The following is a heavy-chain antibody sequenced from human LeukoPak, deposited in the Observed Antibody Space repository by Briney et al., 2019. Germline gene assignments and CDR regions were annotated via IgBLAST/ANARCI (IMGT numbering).Heavy chain of an antibody. CDR3: ATGRKSTNYYYYMDV. V-gene: IGHV4-4*07. Sequence: SETLSLTCTVSGGSISSNYWSWIRQPAGKGLEWIGRIYTSGSTNYNPSLKSRVTMSVDTSKNQFSLKVSSVTAADTAVYYCATGRKSTNYYYYMDVWGKGTTVTVSS. J-gene: IGHJ6*03. D-gene: IGHD2/OR15-2a*01. CDR1: GGSISSNY. CDR2: IYTSGST.